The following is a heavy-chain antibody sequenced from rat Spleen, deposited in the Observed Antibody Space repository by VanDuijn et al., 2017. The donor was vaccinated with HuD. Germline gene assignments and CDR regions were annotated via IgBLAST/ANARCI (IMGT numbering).Heavy chain of an antibody. Sequence: EVQLVESDGGLVQPGRSLKLSCAASGFTFSDYYMAWVRQAPTNGPESVATNSYDGSSTYYRDSVKGRFTIPRDNAKSTLYLQMDSLSSEDTATYYCTTDVYYGLLPDYWGQGVMVTVSS. CDR3: TTDVYYGLLPDY. CDR2: NSYDGSST. J-gene: IGHJ2*01. D-gene: IGHD1-6*01. CDR1: GFTFSDYY. V-gene: IGHV5-20*01.